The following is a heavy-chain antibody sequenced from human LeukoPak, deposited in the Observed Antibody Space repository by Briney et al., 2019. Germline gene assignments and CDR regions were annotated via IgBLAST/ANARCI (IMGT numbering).Heavy chain of an antibody. V-gene: IGHV4-39*07. CDR3: ARARSPRVVGAFLAWDYYYYMDV. D-gene: IGHD1-26*01. J-gene: IGHJ6*03. CDR1: GGSISSSSYY. CDR2: IYYSGST. Sequence: PSETLSLTCTVSGGSISSSSYYWGWIRQPPGKGLEWIGSIYYSGSTYYNPSLKSRVTISVDTSKNQFSLKLSSVTAADTAVYYCARARSPRVVGAFLAWDYYYYMDVWGKGTTVTISS.